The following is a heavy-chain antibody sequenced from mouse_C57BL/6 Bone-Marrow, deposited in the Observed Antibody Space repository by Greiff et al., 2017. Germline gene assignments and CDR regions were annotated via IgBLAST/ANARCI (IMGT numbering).Heavy chain of an antibody. CDR1: GYSITSDY. CDR3: ARCSTVVATGGLAGTWYFDV. J-gene: IGHJ1*03. V-gene: IGHV3-8*01. CDR2: ISYSGST. Sequence: DVHLVESGPGLAKPSQTLSLTCSVTGYSITSDYWNWIRKFPGNKLEYMGYISYSGSTYYNPSLKSRISITRDTSKNQYYLQLNSVTTEDTATYYCARCSTVVATGGLAGTWYFDVWGTGTTVTVSS. D-gene: IGHD1-1*01.